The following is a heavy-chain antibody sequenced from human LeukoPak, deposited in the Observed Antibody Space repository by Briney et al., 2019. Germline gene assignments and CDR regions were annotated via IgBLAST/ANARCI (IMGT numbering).Heavy chain of an antibody. CDR1: GFTFSSYA. CDR2: ISYDGSNK. J-gene: IGHJ2*01. Sequence: GRSLRLSCAASGFTFSSYAMHWVRQAPGKGLEWVAVISYDGSNKYYADSVKGRFTISRDNAKNSLYLQMNSLRVEDTAVYYCARAFKVPSCYFDLWGRGTLVTVSS. CDR3: ARAFKVPSCYFDL. V-gene: IGHV3-30*04.